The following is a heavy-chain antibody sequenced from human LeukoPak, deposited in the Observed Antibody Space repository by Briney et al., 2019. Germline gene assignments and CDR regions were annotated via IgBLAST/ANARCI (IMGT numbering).Heavy chain of an antibody. J-gene: IGHJ4*02. CDR2: ISAYNGNT. CDR3: ARDTGSGSAWSGGADY. V-gene: IGHV1-18*01. CDR1: GYTFINYG. Sequence: ASVKVSCKASGYTFINYGVSWVRQAPGQGLEWKGWISAYNGNTNYAQKLQGRVTVTTDTSTNTAYMELRGLRSDDTAVYYCARDTGSGSAWSGGADYWGQGTLVTVSS. D-gene: IGHD6-19*01.